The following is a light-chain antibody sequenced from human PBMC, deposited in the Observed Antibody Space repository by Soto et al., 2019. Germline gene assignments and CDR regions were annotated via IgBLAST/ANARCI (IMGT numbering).Light chain of an antibody. CDR3: QVWDSSSDHPGVV. CDR1: NIGSKS. J-gene: IGLJ2*01. CDR2: YDS. V-gene: IGLV3-21*04. Sequence: VLTQPPSVSVAPGKTARITCGGNNIGSKSVHWYQQKPGQAPVLVIYYDSDRPSGIPERFSGSNSGNTATLTISRVEAGDEADYYCQVWDSSSDHPGVVFGGGTKLTVL.